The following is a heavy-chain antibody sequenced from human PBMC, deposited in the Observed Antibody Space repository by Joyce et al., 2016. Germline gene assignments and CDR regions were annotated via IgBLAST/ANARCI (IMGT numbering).Heavy chain of an antibody. D-gene: IGHD3-22*01. CDR2: IHSNGTT. V-gene: IGHV4-4*07. J-gene: IGHJ4*02. CDR3: AKFARDSSGFYPEAD. Sequence: QLQLQESGPGLVKPSETLSLTCTVSGGFISGHYWSWIRQTAGKGLDWIGRIHSNGTTIYNPSFQSRVTMSLDLPKNQFSLRVRSVTAADSAIYYCAKFARDSSGFYPEADWGQGTLVTVSS. CDR1: GGFISGHY.